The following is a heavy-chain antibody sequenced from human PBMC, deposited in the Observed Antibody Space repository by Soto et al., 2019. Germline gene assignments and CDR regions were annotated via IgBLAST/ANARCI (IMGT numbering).Heavy chain of an antibody. V-gene: IGHV3-64D*06. Sequence: GGSLRLSCSASGFTFSSYAMHWVRQAPGKGLEYVSAISSNGGSTYYADSVKGRFTISRDNSKNTLYLQMSSLRAEDTAVYYCVKDRGYSSCRPGYFDYWGQGTLVTVSS. CDR3: VKDRGYSSCRPGYFDY. D-gene: IGHD6-19*01. CDR1: GFTFSSYA. J-gene: IGHJ4*02. CDR2: ISSNGGST.